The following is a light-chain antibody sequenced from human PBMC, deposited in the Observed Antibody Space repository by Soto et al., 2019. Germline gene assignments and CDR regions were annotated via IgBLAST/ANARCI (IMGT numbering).Light chain of an antibody. J-gene: IGKJ3*01. CDR1: QGISSW. CDR3: QHLNNYPPFT. Sequence: DIQMTQSPSSVSASVGDRVTITCRATQGISSWLAWYQQKPGKAPKLLIYAASSLQSGVPSRFSGSGSGTDFTLTINNLQPEDFATYYCQHLNNYPPFTFGPGTKVDIK. V-gene: IGKV1-12*01. CDR2: AAS.